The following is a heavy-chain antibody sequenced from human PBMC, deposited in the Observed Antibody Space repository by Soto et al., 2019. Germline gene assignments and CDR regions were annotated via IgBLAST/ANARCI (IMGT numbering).Heavy chain of an antibody. D-gene: IGHD2-15*01. Sequence: GGSLRLSCAASGFTFSSYWMHWVRQAPGKGLVWVSRINSDGSSTSYADSVKGRFTISRDNAKNTLYLQMNSLRAEATAVYYCARSSPEYCSGGSCREDYWGQGTLVTVSS. CDR3: ARSSPEYCSGGSCREDY. J-gene: IGHJ4*02. CDR2: INSDGSST. V-gene: IGHV3-74*01. CDR1: GFTFSSYW.